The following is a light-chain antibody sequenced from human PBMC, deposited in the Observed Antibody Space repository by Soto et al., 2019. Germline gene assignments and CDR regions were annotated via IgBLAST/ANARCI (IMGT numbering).Light chain of an antibody. J-gene: IGKJ1*01. CDR2: GAS. CDR1: QSISSY. Sequence: DIVMTQSPATLSVSLGERATISCRASQSISSYLAWYQQKPGKAPRLLIYGASTWATGIPARFSGSGSGTEFTLLISSLQSEDVAVDYCEQYNNWPPGTFGQGTKVEIK. CDR3: EQYNNWPPGT. V-gene: IGKV3-15*01.